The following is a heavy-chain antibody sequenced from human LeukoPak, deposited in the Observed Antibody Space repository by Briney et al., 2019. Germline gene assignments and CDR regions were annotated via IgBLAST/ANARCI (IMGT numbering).Heavy chain of an antibody. D-gene: IGHD4-23*01. CDR1: GGTFSSYA. V-gene: IGHV1-69*04. J-gene: IGHJ4*02. CDR2: IIPILGIA. Sequence: GASVKVSCKASGGTFSSYAISWVRQAPGQGLEWMGRIIPILGIANYAQKFQGRVTITADKSTSTAYMELSSLRSEDTAVYYCASYYGGNQRGSVQENWGQGTLVTVSS. CDR3: ASYYGGNQRGSVQEN.